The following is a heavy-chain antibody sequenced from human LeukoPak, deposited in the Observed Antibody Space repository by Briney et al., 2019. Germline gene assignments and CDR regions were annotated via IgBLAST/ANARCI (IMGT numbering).Heavy chain of an antibody. J-gene: IGHJ6*03. Sequence: GGSLRLSCAASGFTLSDYTIHWVRQAPGKRLQSVSAITSNGAYTHYADSVKGRFTISRDNSRNAVFLQMGGQRIEVMAVYYCARVKMGATVSDYYYYYMDVWGKGTTVTVSS. V-gene: IGHV3-64*02. CDR3: ARVKMGATVSDYYYYYMDV. CDR1: GFTLSDYT. CDR2: ITSNGAYT. D-gene: IGHD1-26*01.